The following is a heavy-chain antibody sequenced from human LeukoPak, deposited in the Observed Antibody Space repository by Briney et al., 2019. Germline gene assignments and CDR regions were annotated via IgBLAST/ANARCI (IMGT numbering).Heavy chain of an antibody. V-gene: IGHV4-38-2*02. J-gene: IGHJ4*02. CDR3: ARSSSSGYDSDY. CDR2: IYHSGST. D-gene: IGHD5-12*01. Sequence: SETLSLTCTVSDYSISSGYGYYWGWIRQPPGKGLEWIGSIYHSGSTYYNPSLKSRVTISVDTSKNQFSLKLSSVTAADTAVYYCARSSSSGYDSDYWGQGTLVTVSS. CDR1: DYSISSGYGYY.